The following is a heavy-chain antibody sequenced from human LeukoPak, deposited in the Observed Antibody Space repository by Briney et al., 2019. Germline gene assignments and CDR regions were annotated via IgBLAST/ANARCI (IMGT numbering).Heavy chain of an antibody. CDR1: GFTFSSYA. CDR2: ISGSGDST. V-gene: IGHV3-23*01. J-gene: IGHJ5*02. CDR3: AKDHTSSSWYPWFWFDP. D-gene: IGHD6-13*01. Sequence: QPGGSLRLSCAASGFTFSSYAMSWVRQAPGKGLEWVSAISGSGDSTYYADSVKGRFTISRDNSKNTLYLQMNSLRAEDTAVYYCAKDHTSSSWYPWFWFDPWGQGTLVTVSS.